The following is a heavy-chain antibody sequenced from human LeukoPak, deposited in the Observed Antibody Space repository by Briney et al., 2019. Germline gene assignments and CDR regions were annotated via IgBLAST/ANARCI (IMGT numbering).Heavy chain of an antibody. Sequence: PGGSLRLSCADSGFTFSGYAASWVRQPPGKGLEWVLGISVTGDYTHYADSVKGRFSVSRDNSKNTLYLHMNSLTVEDTAVYFCATFRGDGYNLGFDNWGQGTLVTVSS. CDR1: GFTFSGYA. CDR3: ATFRGDGYNLGFDN. D-gene: IGHD5-24*01. CDR2: ISVTGDYT. J-gene: IGHJ4*02. V-gene: IGHV3-23*01.